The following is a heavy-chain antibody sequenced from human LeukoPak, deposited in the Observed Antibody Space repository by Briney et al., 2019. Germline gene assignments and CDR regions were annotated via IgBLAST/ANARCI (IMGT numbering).Heavy chain of an antibody. CDR1: GFTFSSYG. J-gene: IGHJ4*02. V-gene: IGHV3-30*03. CDR3: WRFGESIALDY. D-gene: IGHD3-10*01. CDR2: ISYDGSNK. Sequence: GGSLRLSCAASGFTFSSYGMHWVRQAPGKGLEWVAVISYDGSNKYYADSVKGRFTISRDNSKNTLYLQMNSLRAEDAAVYYCWRFGESIALDYWGEGTLVTVSS.